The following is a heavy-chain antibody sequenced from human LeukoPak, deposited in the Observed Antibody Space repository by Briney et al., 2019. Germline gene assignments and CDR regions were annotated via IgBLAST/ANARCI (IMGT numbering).Heavy chain of an antibody. J-gene: IGHJ4*02. CDR3: ARSPKVGYCSSTSCQFDY. CDR2: IIPILGIA. D-gene: IGHD2-2*01. Sequence: SVKVSCKASGGTFSSYAISWVRQAPGQGLEWMGRIIPILGIANYAQKFQGRVTITADKSTSTAYMELSSLRSEDTAVYYCARSPKVGYCSSTSCQFDYWGQGTLVTVSS. V-gene: IGHV1-69*04. CDR1: GGTFSSYA.